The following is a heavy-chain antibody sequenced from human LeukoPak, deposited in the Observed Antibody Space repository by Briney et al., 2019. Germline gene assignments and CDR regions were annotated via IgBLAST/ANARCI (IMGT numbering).Heavy chain of an antibody. CDR2: IKQDGSEK. V-gene: IGHV3-7*03. CDR3: VRDLRTTGYDILDP. D-gene: IGHD3-9*01. J-gene: IGHJ5*02. CDR1: GFTFSSYA. Sequence: PGGSLRLSCAASGFTFSSYAMHWVRQAPGKGLEWVANIKQDGSEKYYMDSVKGRFTISRDNAKNSLYLQMNSLRAEDTAVYHCVRDLRTTGYDILDPWGQGTLVTVSS.